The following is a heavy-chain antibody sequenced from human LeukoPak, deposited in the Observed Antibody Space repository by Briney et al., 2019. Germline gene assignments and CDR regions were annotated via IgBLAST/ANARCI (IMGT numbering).Heavy chain of an antibody. CDR3: ARRALGYCSGGSCYSSYYFDY. D-gene: IGHD2-15*01. J-gene: IGHJ4*02. Sequence: SETLSLTCAVYGGSFSGYYWSWIRQPPGKGREWIGEINHSGSTNYNPSLKSRVTISVDTSKNQFSLKLSSVTAADTAVYYCARRALGYCSGGSCYSSYYFDYWGQGTLVTVSS. V-gene: IGHV4-34*01. CDR1: GGSFSGYY. CDR2: INHSGST.